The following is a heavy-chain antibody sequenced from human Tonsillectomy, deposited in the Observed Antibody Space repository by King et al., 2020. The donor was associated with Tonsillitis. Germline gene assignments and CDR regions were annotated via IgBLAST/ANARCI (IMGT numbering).Heavy chain of an antibody. Sequence: VQLVESGGGLVQPGRSLRLSCAASGFSFDDYAMHWVRQAPGKGLECVSGISWNSASIGYAGFVKGRFTVSRDNAKNSLFLEMNSLRGEDTAFYYCAEDRYGGYDMGYYFDSWGRGILVTVSS. V-gene: IGHV3-9*01. CDR1: GFSFDDYA. CDR2: ISWNSASI. CDR3: AEDRYGGYDMGYYFDS. D-gene: IGHD5-12*01. J-gene: IGHJ4*02.